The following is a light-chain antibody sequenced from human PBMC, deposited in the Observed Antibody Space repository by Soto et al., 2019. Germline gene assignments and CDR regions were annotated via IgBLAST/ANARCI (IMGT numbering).Light chain of an antibody. CDR3: QQYNTWPPRT. J-gene: IGKJ1*01. Sequence: EIVMTQSPATLSVSPGERATLSCRASQSVSSNTAWYQQKPRQAPRLLIYGASTRANGIPARFGGSGSGTEFTLTISSLQSEDFAVYYCQQYNTWPPRTFGQGTKVEIK. CDR1: QSVSSN. V-gene: IGKV3-15*01. CDR2: GAS.